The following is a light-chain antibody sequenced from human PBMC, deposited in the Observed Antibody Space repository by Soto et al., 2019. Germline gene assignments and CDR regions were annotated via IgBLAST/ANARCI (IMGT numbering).Light chain of an antibody. V-gene: IGKV3-15*01. CDR3: QQYNNWPLT. J-gene: IGKJ4*01. Sequence: EIVMTQSPATLSASPGERATLSCRASQSVSSNLAWYQQKPGQAPRLLIYGASTRATGIPARFSGSGSGTEFTLTISSLQSEDLAVYYCQQYNNWPLTFGGGTQGGYQ. CDR2: GAS. CDR1: QSVSSN.